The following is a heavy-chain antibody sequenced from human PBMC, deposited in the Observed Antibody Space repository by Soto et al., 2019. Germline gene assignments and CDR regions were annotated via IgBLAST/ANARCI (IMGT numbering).Heavy chain of an antibody. CDR1: GFTFSSYA. CDR2: ISGSGGST. J-gene: IGHJ4*02. D-gene: IGHD3-10*01. V-gene: IGHV3-23*01. Sequence: EVQLLESGGGLVQPGGSLRLSCAASGFTFSSYAMSWVRQAPGKGLEWVSAISGSGGSTYYADSVKGRFTISRDNSENTLYLQMNSLRAEDTAVYYCAKAVDYYGSGSYFDYWGQGTLVTVSS. CDR3: AKAVDYYGSGSYFDY.